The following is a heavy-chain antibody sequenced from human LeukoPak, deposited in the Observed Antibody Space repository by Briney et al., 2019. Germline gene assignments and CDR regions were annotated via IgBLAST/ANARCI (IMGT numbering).Heavy chain of an antibody. J-gene: IGHJ4*02. CDR3: ASYYYDSSGYFNPRSGPPRDY. D-gene: IGHD3-22*01. Sequence: GGSLRLSCAASGFTFSSYEMNWVRQAPGKGLEWVANIKQDGSEKYYVDSVKGRFTISRDNAKNSLYLQMNSLRAEDTAVYYCASYYYDSSGYFNPRSGPPRDYWGQGTLVTVSS. V-gene: IGHV3-7*01. CDR1: GFTFSSYE. CDR2: IKQDGSEK.